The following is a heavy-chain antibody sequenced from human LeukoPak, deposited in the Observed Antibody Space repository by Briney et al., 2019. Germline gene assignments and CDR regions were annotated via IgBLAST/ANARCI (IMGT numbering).Heavy chain of an antibody. V-gene: IGHV4-4*07. CDR2: IYTSGST. J-gene: IGHJ4*02. D-gene: IGHD3-22*01. CDR1: GVSISSHY. Sequence: PSETLSLTCSVSGVSISSHYWFWIRQPAGKGLEWIGRIYTSGSTNYNPSSKSRVTISLDKPKNQVSLKLASVTAADTAVYYCARSGHYYDSSGYYSYYFDYWGQGTLVTVSS. CDR3: ARSGHYYDSSGYYSYYFDY.